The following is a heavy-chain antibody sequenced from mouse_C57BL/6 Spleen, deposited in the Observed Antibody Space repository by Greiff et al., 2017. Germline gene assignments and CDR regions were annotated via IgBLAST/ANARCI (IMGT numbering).Heavy chain of an antibody. V-gene: IGHV1-9*01. CDR3: ARSWDGGVFAY. CDR1: GYTFTGYW. Sequence: QVQLQQSGAELMKPGASVKLSCKVTGYTFTGYWIEWVKQRPGHGLEWIGEILPGSGSTNYNEKFKGKATFIADTSSNTAYMQLSSLTTEDSAIYYCARSWDGGVFAYWGQGTLVTVSA. CDR2: ILPGSGST. J-gene: IGHJ3*01. D-gene: IGHD4-1*01.